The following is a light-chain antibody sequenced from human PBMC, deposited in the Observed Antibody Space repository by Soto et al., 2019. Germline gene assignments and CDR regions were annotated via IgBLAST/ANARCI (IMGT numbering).Light chain of an antibody. V-gene: IGKV1-5*01. CDR2: DSS. Sequence: DIQMTQSPSNMFASVGDRVTITWRASQSVRNWLAWYQQKPGRTPQHLTHDSSTLATGVPSRFRGSGSGTEFTLTINGLQPVDFATFYCQQYVGYSPQRFGQGTKVDI. CDR3: QQYVGYSPQR. J-gene: IGKJ1*01. CDR1: QSVRNW.